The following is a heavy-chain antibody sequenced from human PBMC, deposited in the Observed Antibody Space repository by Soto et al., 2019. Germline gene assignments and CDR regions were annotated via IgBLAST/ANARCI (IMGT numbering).Heavy chain of an antibody. D-gene: IGHD3-22*01. CDR2: ISSSSSYI. Sequence: GGSLRLSCAASGFTFSSYSMNWVRQAPGKGLEWVSSISSSSSYIYYADSVKGRFTISRDNSKNTLYLQMNSLRAEDTAVYYCARDPESTRYYYDSSGPLFDYWGQGTLVTVSS. J-gene: IGHJ4*02. V-gene: IGHV3-21*01. CDR3: ARDPESTRYYYDSSGPLFDY. CDR1: GFTFSSYS.